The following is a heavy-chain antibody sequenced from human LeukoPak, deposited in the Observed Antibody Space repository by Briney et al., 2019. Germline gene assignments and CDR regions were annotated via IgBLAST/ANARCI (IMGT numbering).Heavy chain of an antibody. CDR2: ISSIVST. CDR1: DDSFSTHY. CDR3: ARDPTTVTKGFDI. D-gene: IGHD4-17*01. Sequence: SETLSLTCSVSDDSFSTHYWTWIRQPPGKGLEWIGYISSIVSTNYNPSLKIRVDISVDTSKKRFSMKRTSVTAADTAVYECARDPTTVTKGFDIWGEGTMVTVSS. J-gene: IGHJ3*02. V-gene: IGHV4-59*11.